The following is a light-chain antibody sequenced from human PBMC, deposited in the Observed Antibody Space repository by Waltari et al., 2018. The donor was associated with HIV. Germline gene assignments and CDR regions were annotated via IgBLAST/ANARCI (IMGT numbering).Light chain of an antibody. CDR1: ISDVGGYNS. Sequence: QSALTQPASVSGSPGQSLTISCTGTISDVGGYNSFSWYQQHPGKAPKLMIYDVSNRPSGVSNRFSGSKSGNTASLTISGLQAEDEADYYCSSYTSSSTLVFGGGTKLTVL. CDR2: DVS. J-gene: IGLJ2*01. CDR3: SSYTSSSTLV. V-gene: IGLV2-14*01.